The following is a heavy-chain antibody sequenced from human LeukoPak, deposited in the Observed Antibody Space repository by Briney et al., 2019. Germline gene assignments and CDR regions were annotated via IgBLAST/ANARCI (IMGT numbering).Heavy chain of an antibody. CDR3: ATLGYYSSTSCYP. Sequence: PGGSLRLSCAASGFTFSSYAMSWVRQAPGKGLKWVSTISGSGGNTYYADSVKGRFTISRDNSKNTLYLQMNSLRAEDTAVYYCATLGYYSSTSCYPWGQGTLVTVSS. D-gene: IGHD2-2*01. CDR1: GFTFSSYA. CDR2: ISGSGGNT. V-gene: IGHV3-23*01. J-gene: IGHJ5*02.